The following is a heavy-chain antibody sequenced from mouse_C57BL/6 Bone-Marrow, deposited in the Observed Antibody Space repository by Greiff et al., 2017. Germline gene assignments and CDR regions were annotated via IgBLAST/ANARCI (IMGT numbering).Heavy chain of an antibody. Sequence: QVQLQQSGAELVRPGASVTLSCKASGYTFTDYEMHWVKQTPVHGLEWIGAIDPETGGTAYNQKFKGKAILTADKSSSTAYMELRSLTSEDSAVYYCTIYCEGGSFAYWGQGTLVTVSA. CDR1: GYTFTDYE. J-gene: IGHJ3*01. D-gene: IGHD2-4*01. CDR2: IDPETGGT. V-gene: IGHV1-15*01. CDR3: TIYCEGGSFAY.